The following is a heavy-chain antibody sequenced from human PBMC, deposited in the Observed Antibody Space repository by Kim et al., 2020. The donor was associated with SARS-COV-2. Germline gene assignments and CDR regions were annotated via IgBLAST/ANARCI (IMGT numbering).Heavy chain of an antibody. Sequence: GGSLRLSCAASGFTFSDYYMSWIRQAPGKGLEWVSYISSSSSYTNYADSVKGRFTISRDNAKNSLYLQMNSLRAEDTAVYYCARFPYYYDSSGYSNWFDPWGQGTLVTVSS. CDR3: ARFPYYYDSSGYSNWFDP. D-gene: IGHD3-22*01. V-gene: IGHV3-11*06. CDR2: ISSSSSYT. J-gene: IGHJ5*02. CDR1: GFTFSDYY.